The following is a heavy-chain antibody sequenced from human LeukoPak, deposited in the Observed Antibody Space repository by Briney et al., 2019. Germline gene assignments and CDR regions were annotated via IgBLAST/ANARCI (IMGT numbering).Heavy chain of an antibody. CDR3: ASLNYYDSSGYPDAFDI. CDR1: GYSFTSYS. D-gene: IGHD3-22*01. Sequence: GESLKISCQGSGYSFTSYSIAWVRQLPGKGLEWMGIIYPGDSDTRYSPSFQGQVTISADKSISTAYLQWSSLKASDTAMYYCASLNYYDSSGYPDAFDIWGQGTMVTVSS. V-gene: IGHV5-51*01. CDR2: IYPGDSDT. J-gene: IGHJ3*02.